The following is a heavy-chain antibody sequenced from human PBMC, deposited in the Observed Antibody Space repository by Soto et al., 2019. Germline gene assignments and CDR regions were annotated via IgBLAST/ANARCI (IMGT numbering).Heavy chain of an antibody. Sequence: SETLSLTCTVSGGSISSGDYYWSWIRQPPGKGLEWIGYIYYSGSTYYNPPLKSRVTISVDTSKNQFSLKLSSVTAADTAVYYCAASDVDTAMVKGYYYYGMDVWGQGTTVTVSS. D-gene: IGHD5-18*01. J-gene: IGHJ6*02. V-gene: IGHV4-30-4*01. CDR1: GGSISSGDYY. CDR3: AASDVDTAMVKGYYYYGMDV. CDR2: IYYSGST.